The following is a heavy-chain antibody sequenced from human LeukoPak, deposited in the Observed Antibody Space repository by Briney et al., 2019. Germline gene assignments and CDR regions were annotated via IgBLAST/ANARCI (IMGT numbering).Heavy chain of an antibody. Sequence: GGSLRLSCAASGFTFSSYSMNWVRQAPGKGLEWVSSISSSSSYIYYADSVKGRFTISRDNAKNSLYLQMNSLRAENTAVYYCARGSRFGVVERDAFDIWGQGTMVTVSS. CDR3: ARGSRFGVVERDAFDI. J-gene: IGHJ3*02. V-gene: IGHV3-21*01. D-gene: IGHD3-3*01. CDR1: GFTFSSYS. CDR2: ISSSSSYI.